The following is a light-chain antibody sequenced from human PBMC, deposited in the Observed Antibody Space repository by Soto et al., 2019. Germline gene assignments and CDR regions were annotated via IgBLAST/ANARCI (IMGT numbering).Light chain of an antibody. CDR1: QSVGTY. CDR3: LQHDRYPWT. V-gene: IGKV3-15*01. CDR2: GGF. Sequence: EIVMTQSPATLSVSPGERATLSCRASQSVGTYLAWYQQKPGKAPKRLIYGGFSLQSGVPSRVSGRASGAEFDFIITGLQSECVAAYYCLQHDRYPWTFGQGTNVGIK. J-gene: IGKJ1*01.